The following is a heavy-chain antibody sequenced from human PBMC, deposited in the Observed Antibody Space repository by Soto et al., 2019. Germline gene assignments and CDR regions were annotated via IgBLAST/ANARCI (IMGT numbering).Heavy chain of an antibody. CDR2: IYTSGST. J-gene: IGHJ4*02. V-gene: IGHV4-4*07. CDR1: GGSISSYY. Sequence: QVQLQESGPGLVKPSETLSLTRTVSGGSISSYYWSWIRQPAGQGLEWIGRIYTSGSTNYNPSLKSRVTMSVDTSKNQFSLKLSSVTAADTAVYYCARVTYYYDSSGYYYEEDYYFDYWGQGTLVTVSS. CDR3: ARVTYYYDSSGYYYEEDYYFDY. D-gene: IGHD3-22*01.